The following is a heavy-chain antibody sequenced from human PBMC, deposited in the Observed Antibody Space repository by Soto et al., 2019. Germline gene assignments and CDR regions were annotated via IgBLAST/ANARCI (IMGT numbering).Heavy chain of an antibody. CDR1: GFTVSSNY. J-gene: IGHJ3*02. CDR3: ARGFTIFGEWFNGLAFDI. Sequence: GGSLRLSCAASGFTVSSNYMSWVRQAPGKGLEWVSVIYSGGSTYYADSVKGRFTISRDNSKNTLYLQMNSLRAEDTAVYYCARGFTIFGEWFNGLAFDIWGQGTMVTVSS. CDR2: IYSGGST. V-gene: IGHV3-66*01. D-gene: IGHD3-3*01.